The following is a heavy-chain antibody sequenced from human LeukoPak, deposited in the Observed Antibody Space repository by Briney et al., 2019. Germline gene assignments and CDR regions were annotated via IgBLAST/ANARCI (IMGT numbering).Heavy chain of an antibody. Sequence: SETLSLTCTVSGGSISSYYWSWIRQPPGKGLEWIGYIYYSGSTNYNPSLKSRVTISVDTSKNQFSLKLSSVTAADTAVYYCARDYSRWGLDYWGQGPLVTVPS. CDR3: ARDYSRWGLDY. D-gene: IGHD6-6*01. V-gene: IGHV4-59*01. CDR1: GGSISSYY. CDR2: IYYSGST. J-gene: IGHJ4*02.